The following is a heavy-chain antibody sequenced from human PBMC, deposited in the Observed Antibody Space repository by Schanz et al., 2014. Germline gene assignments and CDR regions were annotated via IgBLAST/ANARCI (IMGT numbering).Heavy chain of an antibody. Sequence: EVQLLESGGGLVQPGGSLRLSCAAPGFTFSSYAMIWVRQAPGKGLEWVTSIKEDGSVEDYVDSVKGRFTISRDNAKNSQYVQMTSLRAEDTAVYYYARIGGSVFDYWAQGTLVTVSS. D-gene: IGHD3-10*01. J-gene: IGHJ4*02. CDR3: ARIGGSVFDY. CDR2: IKEDGSVE. V-gene: IGHV3-7*01. CDR1: GFTFSSYA.